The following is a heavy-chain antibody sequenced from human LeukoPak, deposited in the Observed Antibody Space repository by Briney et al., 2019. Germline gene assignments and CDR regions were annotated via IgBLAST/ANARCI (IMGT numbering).Heavy chain of an antibody. J-gene: IGHJ5*02. CDR3: AREYQLLYNWFDP. D-gene: IGHD2-2*01. CDR2: MNPNSGNT. Sequence: GASVKVSCKASGYTFTSYDINWVRQATGQGLEWMGWMNPNSGNTGYAQKFQGRVTMTRNTSISTAYMELSSLRSEDTAVYYCAREYQLLYNWFDPWGQGTLVTVSS. V-gene: IGHV1-8*01. CDR1: GYTFTSYD.